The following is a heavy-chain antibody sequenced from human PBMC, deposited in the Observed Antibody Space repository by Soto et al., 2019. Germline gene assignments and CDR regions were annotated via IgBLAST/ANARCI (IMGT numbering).Heavy chain of an antibody. CDR3: ARDRGGGSIFGGHYGMDV. CDR2: ISSSSSST. Sequence: GGSLRLSCAASGFIFRDFYMSWIRQVPGKGLEWLSKISSSSSSTDYADSVKGRFTISRDNGKNSLYLQMSSLRAEDTAVYYCARDRGGGSIFGGHYGMDVWGQGTTVTVSS. V-gene: IGHV3-11*06. J-gene: IGHJ6*02. CDR1: GFIFRDFY. D-gene: IGHD3-3*01.